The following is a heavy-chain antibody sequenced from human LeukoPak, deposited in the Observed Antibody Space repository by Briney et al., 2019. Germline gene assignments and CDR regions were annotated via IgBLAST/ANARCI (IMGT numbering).Heavy chain of an antibody. J-gene: IGHJ4*02. CDR1: GGSISSGDYY. Sequence: SETLSLTCTVSGGSISSGDYYWSWIRQPPGKGLEWIGNIYYGGSTFYNPSLKSRVTISVDTSKNQFSLKLSSVTAADTAVYYCARGYGGNSDDYWGQGTQVTVSS. CDR3: ARGYGGNSDDY. CDR2: IYYGGST. V-gene: IGHV4-39*07. D-gene: IGHD4-23*01.